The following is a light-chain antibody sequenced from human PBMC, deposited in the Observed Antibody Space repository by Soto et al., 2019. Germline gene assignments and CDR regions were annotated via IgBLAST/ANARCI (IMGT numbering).Light chain of an antibody. Sequence: TPLTQSPSSLSASVGGRITITCRASRSVNTYLNWYQQKPGKPPKLLIYDASTLQGGVPSRFSGSGSGTAFTLTISGLQPDDFATYYCQESYSSAFSFGPGTKVDFK. CDR1: RSVNTY. CDR2: DAS. J-gene: IGKJ3*01. V-gene: IGKV1-39*01. CDR3: QESYSSAFS.